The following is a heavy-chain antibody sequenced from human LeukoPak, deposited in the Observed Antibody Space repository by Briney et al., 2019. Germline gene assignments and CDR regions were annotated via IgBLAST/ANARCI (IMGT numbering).Heavy chain of an antibody. CDR2: ISYDGSNK. Sequence: PGRSLRLSCAASGFTFSSYAMHWVRQAPGKGLEWVAVISYDGSNKYYADSVKGRFTISRDNSKNTLYLQMNSLRAEDTAVYCCARGPSLGVIPSAGYYYYGMDVWGQGTTVTVSS. D-gene: IGHD3-10*01. J-gene: IGHJ6*02. V-gene: IGHV3-30-3*01. CDR3: ARGPSLGVIPSAGYYYYGMDV. CDR1: GFTFSSYA.